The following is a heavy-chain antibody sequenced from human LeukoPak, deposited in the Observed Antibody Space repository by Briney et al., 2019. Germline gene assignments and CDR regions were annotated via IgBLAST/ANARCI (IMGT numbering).Heavy chain of an antibody. CDR3: TTELVFDY. J-gene: IGHJ4*02. CDR1: GFTFSNAW. Sequence: PGGSLRLSCAASGFTFSNAWMSWVRQAPGKGLEWVGRIKSKTDGGKTDYAAPVKGRFTISRDDSKNTLYLQMNSLKTEDTAVYYCTTELVFDYWGQGTLVTVSS. CDR2: IKSKTDGGKT. V-gene: IGHV3-15*01.